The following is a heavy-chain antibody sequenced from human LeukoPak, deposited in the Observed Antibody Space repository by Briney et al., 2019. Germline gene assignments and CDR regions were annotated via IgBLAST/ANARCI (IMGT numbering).Heavy chain of an antibody. CDR3: ARDVGYCSGGSCYSDY. CDR1: GYRFTTYW. CDR2: IYPSDSDT. J-gene: IGHJ4*02. Sequence: GESLKISCEGSGYRFTTYWIGWVRQMPGKGLEWMGIIYPSDSDTRYSPSFQGQVTISVDKSISTAYLQWNSLKASDTAVYYCARDVGYCSGGSCYSDYWGQGTLVTVSS. D-gene: IGHD2-15*01. V-gene: IGHV5-51*01.